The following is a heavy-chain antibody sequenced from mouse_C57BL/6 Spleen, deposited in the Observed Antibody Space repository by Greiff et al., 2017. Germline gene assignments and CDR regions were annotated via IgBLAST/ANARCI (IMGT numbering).Heavy chain of an antibody. J-gene: IGHJ2*01. V-gene: IGHV1-18*01. Sequence: VQLQQSGPELVKPGASVKIPCKASGYTFTDYNMDWVKQSHGKSLEWIGDINPNNGGTIYNQKFKGKATLTVDKSSSTAYMELRSLTSEDTAVYYCARQLRLQNYFDYWGQGTTLTVSS. CDR2: INPNNGGT. CDR1: GYTFTDYN. CDR3: ARQLRLQNYFDY. D-gene: IGHD3-2*02.